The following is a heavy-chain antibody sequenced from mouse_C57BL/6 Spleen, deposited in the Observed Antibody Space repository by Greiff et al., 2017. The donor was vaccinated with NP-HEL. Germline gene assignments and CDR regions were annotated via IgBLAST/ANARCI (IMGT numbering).Heavy chain of an antibody. V-gene: IGHV5-17*01. Sequence: EVMLVESGGGLVKPGGSLKLSCAASGFTFSDYGMHWVRQAPEKGLEWVAYISSGSSTIYYADTVKGRFTISRDNAKNTLFLQMTSLRSEDTAMYYCARGFTTAPDYWGQGTTLTVSS. J-gene: IGHJ2*01. CDR2: ISSGSSTI. D-gene: IGHD1-2*01. CDR3: ARGFTTAPDY. CDR1: GFTFSDYG.